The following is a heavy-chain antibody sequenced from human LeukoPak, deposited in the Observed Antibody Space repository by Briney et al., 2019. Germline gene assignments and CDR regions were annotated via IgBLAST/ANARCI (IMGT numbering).Heavy chain of an antibody. Sequence: ASVKVSCKASGYTFTGYYMHWVRQAPGQGLEWMGWINPNSGGTNYAQKFQGRVTMTRNTSISTAYMELSSLRSEDTAVYYCARVGGATTYYYYGMDVWGQGTTVTVSS. V-gene: IGHV1-2*02. CDR3: ARVGGATTYYYYGMDV. J-gene: IGHJ6*02. CDR2: INPNSGGT. D-gene: IGHD1-26*01. CDR1: GYTFTGYY.